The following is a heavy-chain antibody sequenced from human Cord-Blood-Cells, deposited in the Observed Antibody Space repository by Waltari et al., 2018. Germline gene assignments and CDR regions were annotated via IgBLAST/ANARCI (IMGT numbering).Heavy chain of an antibody. CDR2: IIPIFGTA. Sequence: QVQLVQSGAEVKKPRSSVKVSCKASGGTFSSYAISWVRQAPGQGLEWMGGIIPIFGTANYAQKFQGRVTITADESTSTAYMELSSLRSEDTAVYYCAKNVWSGYYDAFDIWGQGTMVTVSS. D-gene: IGHD3-3*01. J-gene: IGHJ3*02. CDR3: AKNVWSGYYDAFDI. V-gene: IGHV1-69*01. CDR1: GGTFSSYA.